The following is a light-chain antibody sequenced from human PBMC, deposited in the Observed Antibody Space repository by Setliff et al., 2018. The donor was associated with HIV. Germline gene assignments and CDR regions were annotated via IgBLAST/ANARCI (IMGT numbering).Light chain of an antibody. J-gene: IGLJ3*02. CDR2: SNN. Sequence: QSALTQPPSASGTPGQRVSISCSGSSSNVGSNPVNWYQHLPGRPPKFLLYSNNQRPPGVPERFSGSKSGTSASLAITGLQSEDEGDYYCASWDDTINAWVFGGGTK. CDR3: ASWDDTINAWV. CDR1: SSNVGSNP. V-gene: IGLV1-44*01.